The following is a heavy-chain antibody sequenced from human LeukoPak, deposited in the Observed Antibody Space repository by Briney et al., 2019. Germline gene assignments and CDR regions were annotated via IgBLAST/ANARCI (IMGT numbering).Heavy chain of an antibody. CDR2: INPSGGST. J-gene: IGHJ4*02. V-gene: IGHV1-46*01. D-gene: IGHD3-3*01. CDR3: ARDGLPYYDFWSGLTTNNFDY. Sequence: GASVKVSCKASGYTFTSYYMHWVRQAPGQGLEWMGIINPSGGSTSYAQKFQGRVTMTRDMSTSTVYMELSSLRSEDTAVYYCARDGLPYYDFWSGLTTNNFDYWGQGTLVTVSS. CDR1: GYTFTSYY.